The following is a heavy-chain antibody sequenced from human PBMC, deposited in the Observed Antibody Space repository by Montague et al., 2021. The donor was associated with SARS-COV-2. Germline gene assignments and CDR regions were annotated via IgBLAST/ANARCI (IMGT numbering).Heavy chain of an antibody. CDR3: AREGYRSGSLYIDY. CDR1: RLPFNGYA. Sequence: SLRLSCAASRLPFNGYAMHWVRQAPGKGLEWLTFISHDESNHRYADSVKGRFTISRDNSKNTLYLQMDSLRPEDTAVYYCAREGYRSGSLYIDYWGQGTLVTVSS. CDR2: ISHDESNH. J-gene: IGHJ4*01. D-gene: IGHD1-26*01. V-gene: IGHV3-30*04.